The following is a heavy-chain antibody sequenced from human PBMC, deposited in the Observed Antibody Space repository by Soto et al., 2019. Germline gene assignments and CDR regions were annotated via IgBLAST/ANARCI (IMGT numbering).Heavy chain of an antibody. Sequence: QVQLVQSGAEVKKPGASVKVSCKASGYTFTSYDINWVRQATGQGLEWMGWMNPNSGNTGYAQKYQGRVTMTRNNSKSTAYMELSSLRSEDKAVYYCASNGRLVPAANYYYYYGMDVGGQGTTVTVSS. CDR1: GYTFTSYD. J-gene: IGHJ6*02. D-gene: IGHD2-2*01. CDR2: MNPNSGNT. V-gene: IGHV1-8*01. CDR3: ASNGRLVPAANYYYYYGMDV.